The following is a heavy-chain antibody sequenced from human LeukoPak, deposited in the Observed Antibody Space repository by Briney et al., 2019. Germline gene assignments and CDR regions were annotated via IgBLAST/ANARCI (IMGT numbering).Heavy chain of an antibody. V-gene: IGHV3-23*01. CDR3: AKRYRGYSYGYPDY. J-gene: IGHJ4*02. CDR1: GFTFSSYA. D-gene: IGHD5-18*01. CDR2: ISGSGGST. Sequence: GGSLGLSCAASGFTFSSYAMSWVRQAPGKGLEWVSAISGSGGSTYYADSVKGRFTISRDNSKNTLYLQMNSLRAEDTAVYYCAKRYRGYSYGYPDYWGQGTLVTVSS.